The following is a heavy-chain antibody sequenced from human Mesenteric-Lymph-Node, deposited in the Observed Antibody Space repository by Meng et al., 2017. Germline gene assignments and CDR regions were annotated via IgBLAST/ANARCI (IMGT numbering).Heavy chain of an antibody. V-gene: IGHV4-30-4*01. CDR3: ARDGGDVRGGFDF. Sequence: VRPRDPGPGWVKPSQPPSRTGTVSGDSMGGGKYFWGPIPQPRGKALGWIGYMDHRGSTFYNPPLKRRVTISVDTSKNHSSLHLNSVTPEDTAIYYCARDGGDVRGGFDFWGQETLVTVSS. D-gene: IGHD3-10*02. J-gene: IGHJ4*02. CDR1: GDSMGGGKYF. CDR2: MDHRGST.